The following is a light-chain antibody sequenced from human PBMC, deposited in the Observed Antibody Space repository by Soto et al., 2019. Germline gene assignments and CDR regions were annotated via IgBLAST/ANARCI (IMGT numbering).Light chain of an antibody. J-gene: IGLJ2*01. CDR3: ATWDDSLPAV. V-gene: IGLV1-44*01. CDR1: SSNIGSNT. Sequence: QSVLTQPPSASGAPGQRVTISCSGSSSNIGSNTVNWYQQLPGTAPKLLIYTNNQRPSGVRDRFSGSRSGTSASLAISGLQSEDEADYYCATWDDSLPAVFGGGTKVTVL. CDR2: TNN.